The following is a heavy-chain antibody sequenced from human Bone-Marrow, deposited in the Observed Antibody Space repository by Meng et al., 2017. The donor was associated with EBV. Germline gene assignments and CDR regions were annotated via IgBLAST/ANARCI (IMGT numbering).Heavy chain of an antibody. V-gene: IGHV3-23*04. CDR1: GFTFSSYA. D-gene: IGHD1-26*01. Sequence: VQRGGSGGGLLQPGVSLRLFCAASGFTFSSYAMNWVRQSPGKGLEWVSGISGSGGSTYYADSVKGRFTISRDNSKNTLYLQMNSLRAEDTAVYYCAKGELGPWGQGTLVTVSS. CDR2: ISGSGGST. J-gene: IGHJ5*02. CDR3: AKGELGP.